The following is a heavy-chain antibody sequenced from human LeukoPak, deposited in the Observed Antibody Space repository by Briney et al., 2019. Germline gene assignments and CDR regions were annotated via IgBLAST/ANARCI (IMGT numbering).Heavy chain of an antibody. J-gene: IGHJ6*03. CDR1: GYSFITYW. V-gene: IGHV5-51*01. CDR3: AKTAGVYYYYMDV. Sequence: GESLKISCKGSGYSFITYWIGWVRQMPGKGLEWMGIIYPGDSDTRYSPSFQGQVTISADKSISTAYLQWSSLKASDTAIYYCAKTAGVYYYYMDVWGIGTTVTVSS. CDR2: IYPGDSDT. D-gene: IGHD3-10*01.